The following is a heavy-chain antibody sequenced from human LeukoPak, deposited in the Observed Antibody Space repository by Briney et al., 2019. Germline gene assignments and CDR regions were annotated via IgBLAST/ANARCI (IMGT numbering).Heavy chain of an antibody. J-gene: IGHJ5*02. CDR3: AKDPHYYDSSGYSWFDP. CDR2: ISGSGGST. CDR1: GFTFSSYA. D-gene: IGHD3-22*01. Sequence: GGSLRLSCAASGFTFSSYAMSWVRQAPGRGLEWVSAISGSGGSTYYADSVKGRFTISRDNSKNTLYLQMNSLRAEDTAVYYRAKDPHYYDSSGYSWFDPWGQGTLVTVSS. V-gene: IGHV3-23*01.